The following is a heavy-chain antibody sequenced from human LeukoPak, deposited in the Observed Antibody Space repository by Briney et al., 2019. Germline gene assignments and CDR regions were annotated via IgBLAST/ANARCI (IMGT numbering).Heavy chain of an antibody. J-gene: IGHJ6*03. Sequence: PGGSLRLSCAASGFTFSSYWMHWARQAPGKGLVWVSRINSDGSSTSYADSVEGRFTISRDNAKNTLYLQMNSLRAEDTAVYYCASRSSGYYYYMDVWGKGTTVTVSS. CDR1: GFTFSSYW. CDR2: INSDGSST. CDR3: ASRSSGYYYYMDV. D-gene: IGHD6-19*01. V-gene: IGHV3-74*01.